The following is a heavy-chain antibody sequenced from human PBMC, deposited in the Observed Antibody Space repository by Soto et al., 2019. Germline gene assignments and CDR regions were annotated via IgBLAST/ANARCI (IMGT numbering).Heavy chain of an antibody. CDR2: INYRGTT. D-gene: IGHD2-15*01. V-gene: IGHV4-31*03. CDR3: ARDAPGVAPY. CDR1: GGSINSGDSY. J-gene: IGHJ4*02. Sequence: SETLSLTCTVSGGSINSGDSYWNWIRQHPEKGLEWIGYINYRGTTFYNPSLKSRIIISVDTSKNQLSLELSSVTAADTAVYYCARDAPGVAPYWGQGTPVTVSS.